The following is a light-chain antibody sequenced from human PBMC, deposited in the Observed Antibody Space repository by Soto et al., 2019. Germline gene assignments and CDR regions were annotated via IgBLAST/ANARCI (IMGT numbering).Light chain of an antibody. CDR1: QGISSY. V-gene: IGKV1-9*01. CDR2: AAS. J-gene: IGKJ3*01. Sequence: TQLTQSPSSLSASVGDRVTITCRASQGISSYLAWYQQRPGKAPELLIYAASTLQSGVPSRFSGSGSGTDFTLTSNSLQPEDFATYYCQQLNSYPITFGPGTKVDI. CDR3: QQLNSYPIT.